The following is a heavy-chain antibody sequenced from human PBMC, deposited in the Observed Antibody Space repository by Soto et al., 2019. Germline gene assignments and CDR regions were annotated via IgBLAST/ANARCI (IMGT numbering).Heavy chain of an antibody. CDR3: ARGIHPPRDIVVVPAASYWFDP. Sequence: SETLSLTCTVSGGSISSGPSYWGWIRQPPGQGLEWVGSIYYLGSTNYNPSLKSRVTISVDTSKNQFSLKLSSVTAADTAVYYCARGIHPPRDIVVVPAASYWFDPWGQGTLVTVS. CDR1: GGSISSGPSY. J-gene: IGHJ5*02. V-gene: IGHV4-39*07. D-gene: IGHD2-2*01. CDR2: IYYLGST.